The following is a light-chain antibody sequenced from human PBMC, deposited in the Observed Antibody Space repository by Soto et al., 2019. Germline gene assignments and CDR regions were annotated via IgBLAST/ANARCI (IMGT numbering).Light chain of an antibody. CDR3: QQYSSYAPYT. V-gene: IGKV1-5*01. J-gene: IGKJ2*01. CDR2: DAS. CDR1: QSVSTD. Sequence: DIQMTQSPSTLSASVGDRVTITCRASQSVSTDLAWYQQRPGKAPKFLIYDASSLESGVPSRFSGSGSGTEVSLPIISLQPDDFATYYCQQYSSYAPYTFGQGTKLEI.